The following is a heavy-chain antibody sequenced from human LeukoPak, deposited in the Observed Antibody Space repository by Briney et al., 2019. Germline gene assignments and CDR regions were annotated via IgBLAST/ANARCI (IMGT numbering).Heavy chain of an antibody. D-gene: IGHD3-3*01. CDR3: AKVGVVIDYMDV. CDR1: GFIFSSYG. J-gene: IGHJ6*03. V-gene: IGHV3-30*02. Sequence: GGSLRLSCAASGFIFSSYGMHWVRQAPGKGLEWVAFIRYDGSNEYYADSVKGRFTISRDDSKSTLYLQMNSLRAEDTAVYYCAKVGVVIDYMDVWGKGTTVTVSS. CDR2: IRYDGSNE.